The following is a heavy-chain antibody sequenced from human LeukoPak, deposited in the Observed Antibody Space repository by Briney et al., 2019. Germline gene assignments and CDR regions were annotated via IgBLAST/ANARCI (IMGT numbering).Heavy chain of an antibody. CDR1: RFTFSDYY. Sequence: GGSLRLSCAASRFTFSDYYISWIRQAPGKGLEWVSYISSSGNTIYYADSVKGRFTISRDNAKNSLYLQMNSLRAEDTAVYYCARDPGGGRGFDYWGQGTLVTVSS. V-gene: IGHV3-11*01. J-gene: IGHJ4*02. D-gene: IGHD1-1*01. CDR3: ARDPGGGRGFDY. CDR2: ISSSGNTI.